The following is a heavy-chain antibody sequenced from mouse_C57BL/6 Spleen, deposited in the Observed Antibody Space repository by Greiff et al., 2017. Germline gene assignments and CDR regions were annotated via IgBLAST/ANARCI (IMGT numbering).Heavy chain of an antibody. CDR2: TGPGSGST. CDR1: GYTFTDYY. CDR3: ARAATVVAHYYAMDY. V-gene: IGHV1-77*01. Sequence: QVQLQQSGAELVKPGASVKISCKATGYTFTDYYLNWVKQRPGQGLEWIGKTGPGSGSTYYNEKFKGKATLTADKSSSTAYMQLSSLTSEDSTVYFSARAATVVAHYYAMDYWGQGTTVTVSS. J-gene: IGHJ4*01. D-gene: IGHD1-1*01.